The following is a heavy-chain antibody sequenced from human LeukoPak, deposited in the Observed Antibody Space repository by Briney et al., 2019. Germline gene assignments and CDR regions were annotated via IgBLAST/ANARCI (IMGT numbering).Heavy chain of an antibody. CDR1: GFTVSSNY. Sequence: GGSLRLPCAASGFTVSSNYMSWVRQAPGKGLEWVSGINWNGGSTGYADSVKGRFTISRDNAKNSLYLQMNSLRAEDTALYYCARVGVVPADLPYYFDYWGQGTLVTVSS. J-gene: IGHJ4*02. CDR3: ARVGVVPADLPYYFDY. CDR2: INWNGGST. V-gene: IGHV3-20*04. D-gene: IGHD2-2*01.